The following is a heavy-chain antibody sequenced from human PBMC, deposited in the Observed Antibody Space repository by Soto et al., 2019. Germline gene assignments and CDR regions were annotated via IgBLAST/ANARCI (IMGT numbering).Heavy chain of an antibody. CDR2: IYYSGST. V-gene: IGHV4-31*03. Sequence: SETLSLTCTVSGGSISSGGYYWSWIRQHPGKGLEWIGYIYYSGSTYYNPSLKSRVTISVDTSKNQFSLKLSSVTAVDTAVYYCARVDSGYDWSNDYYFDYWGQGTLVTVSS. CDR3: ARVDSGYDWSNDYYFDY. CDR1: GGSISSGGYY. D-gene: IGHD5-12*01. J-gene: IGHJ4*02.